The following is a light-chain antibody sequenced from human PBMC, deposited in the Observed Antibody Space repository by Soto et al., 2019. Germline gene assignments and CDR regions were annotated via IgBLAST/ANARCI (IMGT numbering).Light chain of an antibody. CDR3: CLYTSSDTYV. CDR2: EVS. CDR1: SSDVGLYDY. Sequence: QSVLTQPASVSGSPGQSIIISCTGTSSDVGLYDYVSWYQQYPGEVPKLIIYEVSNRPSGISNRFSGSKSGNTASLTISRLQSEDEADYYCCLYTSSDTYVFGTATKLTVL. V-gene: IGLV2-14*01. J-gene: IGLJ1*01.